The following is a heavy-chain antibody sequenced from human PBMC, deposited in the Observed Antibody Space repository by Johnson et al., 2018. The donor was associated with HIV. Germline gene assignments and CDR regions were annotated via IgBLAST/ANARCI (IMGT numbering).Heavy chain of an antibody. CDR3: AGACRDGYTCDAFDI. CDR2: IFSGGTT. J-gene: IGHJ3*02. CDR1: GFIVSTNY. D-gene: IGHD5-24*01. V-gene: IGHV3-66*01. Sequence: VQLVESGGGVVRPGGSLRLSCAASGFIVSTNYMSWVRQAPGKGLEWVSVIFSGGTTYYAGSVHDRFTISRDNSKTTLYLQMNSLRAEDTAVYYCAGACRDGYTCDAFDIWGQGTMVTGSS.